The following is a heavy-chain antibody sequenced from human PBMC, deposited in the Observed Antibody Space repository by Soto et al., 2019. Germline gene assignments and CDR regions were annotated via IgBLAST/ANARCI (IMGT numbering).Heavy chain of an antibody. V-gene: IGHV5-51*01. J-gene: IGHJ5*02. CDR1: GYSFTSYW. CDR2: IYPGDSDT. Sequence: GESLKISCQGSGYSFTSYWTGWVRQMHGKGLEWMGIIYPGDSDTRYSQSFQGQVTISADKSISTAYLQWSSLKASDTAMYYCARQTLDANWFDPWGQGTLVTVSS. CDR3: ARQTLDANWFDP.